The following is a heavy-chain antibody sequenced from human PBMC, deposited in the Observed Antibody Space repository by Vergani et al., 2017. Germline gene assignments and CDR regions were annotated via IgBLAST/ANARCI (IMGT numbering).Heavy chain of an antibody. V-gene: IGHV3-23*01. CDR3: AKANPQNSGYYYLYYYHAMDV. CDR1: GFTFNHYA. CDR2: ISGSGGST. D-gene: IGHD5-12*01. J-gene: IGHJ6*02. Sequence: EVQLLESGGSLKQPGGSVRLSCAASGFTFNHYAMNWVRQAPGKGLEWVSGISGSGGSTYYAGSVKGRFTISRDRSKNTLYLQMKSLSAGDTAVYYCAKANPQNSGYYYLYYYHAMDVCGQGTTVTVAS.